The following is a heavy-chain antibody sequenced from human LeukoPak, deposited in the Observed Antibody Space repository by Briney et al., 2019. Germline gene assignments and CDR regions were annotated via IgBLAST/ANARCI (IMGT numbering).Heavy chain of an antibody. D-gene: IGHD6-13*01. J-gene: IGHJ4*02. Sequence: SQTLSLTCAVSGGSITSGSYSWSWIRQPPGKGLEWIGYIYYSGSTYNNPSLKSRVTISVDTSKNQFSLKLSSVTAADTAVYYCARVCTTGYSSSCGYFDYWGQGTLVTVSS. V-gene: IGHV4-30-4*07. CDR1: GGSITSGSYS. CDR2: IYYSGST. CDR3: ARVCTTGYSSSCGYFDY.